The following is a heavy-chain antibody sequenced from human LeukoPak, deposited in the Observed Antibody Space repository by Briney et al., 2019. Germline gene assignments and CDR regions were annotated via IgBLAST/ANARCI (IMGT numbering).Heavy chain of an antibody. V-gene: IGHV1-18*01. CDR3: ARRSRDAFDI. Sequence: ASVKVSCKASGFTFNNFGISWVRQAPGQGLEWMAWISAHNGNTHYAQKFQDRVTVTRDTSTRTAYMEVRSLKSDDTAVLYCARRSRDAFDIWGQGTMVTVSS. CDR1: GFTFNNFG. J-gene: IGHJ3*02. CDR2: ISAHNGNT.